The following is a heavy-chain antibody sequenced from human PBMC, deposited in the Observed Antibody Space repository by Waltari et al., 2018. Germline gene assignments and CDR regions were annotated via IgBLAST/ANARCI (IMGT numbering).Heavy chain of an antibody. CDR1: GYALSELS. V-gene: IGHV1-24*01. CDR3: ATSNSGGRRGFDY. D-gene: IGHD2-15*01. J-gene: IGHJ4*02. CDR2: CNPEDGEI. Sequence: QVQLEQSGAEVKKPGASMKVSCKVSGYALSELSMHWVRQAPGEGLEWRGGCNPEDGEIIYAQKFLGRVTMTEDTSTETVYMDLSSLGSEDTAVYYCATSNSGGRRGFDYWGQGTLVTVSS.